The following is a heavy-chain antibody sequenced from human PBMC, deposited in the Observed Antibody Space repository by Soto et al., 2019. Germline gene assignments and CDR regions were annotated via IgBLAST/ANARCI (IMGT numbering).Heavy chain of an antibody. Sequence: SETLSLTCNVSGGSISNYYWNWIRQPPGKRLEWIGYISDSGGTKYNPSLISRVTISADMSKNQVSLKVKSVAAADTAIYYCGRARLVALTTWDYFKYWRQGTLV. J-gene: IGHJ4*02. CDR1: GGSISNYY. CDR2: ISDSGGT. CDR3: GRARLVALTTWDYFKY. V-gene: IGHV4-59*01. D-gene: IGHD1-1*01.